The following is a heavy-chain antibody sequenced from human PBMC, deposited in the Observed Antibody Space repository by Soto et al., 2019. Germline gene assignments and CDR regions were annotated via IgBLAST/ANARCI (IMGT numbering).Heavy chain of an antibody. Sequence: QLQVVQSGPEVKTPGTSVKVSCKASGFIFSTSTVQWVRQARGQRLEWMGWIAVGSGNTNYAQTLQERLTITRDVSTNTAYMELSSLRSEDTAVYYCAAELYSGGICCSFDVWGQGTMVSVSS. D-gene: IGHD2-21*01. CDR1: GFIFSTST. CDR3: AAELYSGGICCSFDV. V-gene: IGHV1-58*01. CDR2: IAVGSGNT. J-gene: IGHJ3*01.